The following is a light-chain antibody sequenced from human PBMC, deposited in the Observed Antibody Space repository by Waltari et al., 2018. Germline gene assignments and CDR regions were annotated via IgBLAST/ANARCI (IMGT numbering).Light chain of an antibody. J-gene: IGLJ2*01. V-gene: IGLV1-47*01. CDR1: NYNIGNNC. CDR2: RNN. Sequence: QSVLRQPPSASGTPGQRVTISCSGSNYNIGNNCVDWYHQLPGTAPKLLIYRNNQRPSGVPDRFSCSNSGTSASLAISGLRSEDEADYYCASWDGSLGGVIFGGGTKLTVL. CDR3: ASWDGSLGGVI.